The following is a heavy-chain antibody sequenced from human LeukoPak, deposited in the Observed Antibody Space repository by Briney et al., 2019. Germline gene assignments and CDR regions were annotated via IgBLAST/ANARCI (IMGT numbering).Heavy chain of an antibody. CDR3: ARDYYDSSGYYTDY. V-gene: IGHV3-74*01. J-gene: IGHJ4*02. CDR1: GFTFSSYW. Sequence: GGSVRLSCEASGFTFSSYWMSWVRQAPGKGLVWVSRINSDGSSTSYADSVKGRFTISRDNAKNTLYLQMNSLRAEDTAVYYCARDYYDSSGYYTDYWGQGTLVTVSS. CDR2: INSDGSST. D-gene: IGHD3-22*01.